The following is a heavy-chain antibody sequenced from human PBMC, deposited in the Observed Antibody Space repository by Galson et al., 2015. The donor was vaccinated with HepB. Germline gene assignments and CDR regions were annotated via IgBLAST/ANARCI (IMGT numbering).Heavy chain of an antibody. CDR3: ARRKMRFLEWLFFDS. J-gene: IGHJ4*02. Sequence: SVKVSCKASGYTFTGYDISWVRQASGQGLEWMGWMDPRSGNTGHAKKFQGRVTMTRNTSISTAYLELSSLRSEDTAVYYCARRKMRFLEWLFFDSWGQGTLVTVSS. D-gene: IGHD3-3*01. CDR1: GYTFTGYD. V-gene: IGHV1-8*01. CDR2: MDPRSGNT.